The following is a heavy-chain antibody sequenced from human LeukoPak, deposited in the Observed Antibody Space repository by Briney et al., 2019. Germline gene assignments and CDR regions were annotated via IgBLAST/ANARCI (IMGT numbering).Heavy chain of an antibody. CDR3: AREGSGGSYYSAFDY. CDR2: IYTSGST. CDR1: GGSISSSSYY. V-gene: IGHV4-61*05. J-gene: IGHJ4*02. D-gene: IGHD1-26*01. Sequence: SETLSLTCTVSGGSISSSSYYWGWIRQPPGKGLEWIGYIYTSGSTNYNPSLKSRVTISVDTSKNQFSLKLSSVTAADTAVYYCAREGSGGSYYSAFDYWGQGTLVTVSS.